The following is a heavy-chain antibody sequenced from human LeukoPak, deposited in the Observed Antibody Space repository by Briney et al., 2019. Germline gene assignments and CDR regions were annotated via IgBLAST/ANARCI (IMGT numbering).Heavy chain of an antibody. CDR1: GGSFSDNY. Sequence: PSETLSLTCAVYGGSFSDNYWIWIRQPPGKGLEWIGEISHSGSSNYNPSLKSRVTMSVDTSKNQISLKLSFVTAADTAVYYCARKAVGETSNYFDYWGQVTLVTVSS. D-gene: IGHD1-26*01. V-gene: IGHV4-34*01. CDR3: ARKAVGETSNYFDY. J-gene: IGHJ4*02. CDR2: ISHSGSS.